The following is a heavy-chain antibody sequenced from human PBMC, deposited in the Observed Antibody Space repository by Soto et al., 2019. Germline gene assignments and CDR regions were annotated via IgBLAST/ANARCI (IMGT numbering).Heavy chain of an antibody. CDR2: IWYDGSTK. Sequence: QVQLVESVGGVVQPGRALRLSCAASGFSFRDCGMHWVRQAPGKGLEWVSVIWYDGSTKYYGASVKGRFTISRDTFTNTLYLQMDSLRAEDTAVYYCARDLGRPIGSLKNDAFHLWGQGTMVTVSS. J-gene: IGHJ3*01. V-gene: IGHV3-33*01. CDR3: ARDLGRPIGSLKNDAFHL. D-gene: IGHD1-26*01. CDR1: GFSFRDCG.